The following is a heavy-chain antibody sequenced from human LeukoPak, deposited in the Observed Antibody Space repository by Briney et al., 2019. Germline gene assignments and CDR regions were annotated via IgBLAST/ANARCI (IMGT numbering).Heavy chain of an antibody. D-gene: IGHD6-6*01. Sequence: SETLSLTCAAYGGSFSGYYWSWIRQPPGKGLEWIGEINHSGSTNYNPSLKSRVTISVDTSKNQFSLKLSSVTAADAAVYYCARGSIAEYWGQGTLVTVSS. CDR1: GGSFSGYY. CDR3: ARGSIAEY. J-gene: IGHJ4*02. V-gene: IGHV4-34*01. CDR2: INHSGST.